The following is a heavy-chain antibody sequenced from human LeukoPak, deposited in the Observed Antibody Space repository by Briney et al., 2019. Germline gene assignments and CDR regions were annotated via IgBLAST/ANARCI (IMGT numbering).Heavy chain of an antibody. V-gene: IGHV4-30-2*01. Sequence: NPSQTLSLTCTVSGGSISSGGYYWSWIRQPPGKGLEWIGYIYHSGSTNYNPSLKSRVTISVDTSKNQFSLKLSSVTAADTAVYYCARRVGATVSEYYFDYWGQGTLVTVSS. D-gene: IGHD1-26*01. CDR1: GGSISSGGYY. J-gene: IGHJ4*02. CDR2: IYHSGST. CDR3: ARRVGATVSEYYFDY.